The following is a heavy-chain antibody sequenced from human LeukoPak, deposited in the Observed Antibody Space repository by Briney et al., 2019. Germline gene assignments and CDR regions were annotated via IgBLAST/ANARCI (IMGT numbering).Heavy chain of an antibody. V-gene: IGHV3-23*01. CDR2: IAATSGST. J-gene: IGHJ5*02. Sequence: PGGSLRLSCAASGFTFRNYAMNWVRQAPGKGLEWVSSIAATSGSTYYADSVKGRFTISRDNSKNTLYLQMNSLGAEDTALYYCAKAAYGDYVNWFDPWGQGTLVTVSS. D-gene: IGHD4-17*01. CDR3: AKAAYGDYVNWFDP. CDR1: GFTFRNYA.